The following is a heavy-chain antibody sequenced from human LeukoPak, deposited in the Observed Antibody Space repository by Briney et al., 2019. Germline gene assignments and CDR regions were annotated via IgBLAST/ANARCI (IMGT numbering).Heavy chain of an antibody. D-gene: IGHD6-19*01. CDR1: GFTFSTCA. J-gene: IGHJ6*02. Sequence: GGSLRLSCAASGFTFSTCAMGWVRQAPGKGLGWVSAISGSGGSTYYADPVKGRFTISRDNSKNTVHLQMNSLRVEDTAVYYCAKDQGSGWYPYYYGMDVWGQGTTVTVSS. CDR3: AKDQGSGWYPYYYGMDV. V-gene: IGHV3-23*01. CDR2: ISGSGGST.